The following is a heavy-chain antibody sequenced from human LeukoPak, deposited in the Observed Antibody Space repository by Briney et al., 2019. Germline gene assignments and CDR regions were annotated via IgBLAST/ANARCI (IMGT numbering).Heavy chain of an antibody. CDR1: GGSISSSNW. CDR2: IYHSGST. V-gene: IGHV4-4*02. J-gene: IGHJ4*02. CDR3: ARASVLFGGYYFDY. Sequence: PSGTLSLTCAVSGGSISSSNWWSWVRQPPGKGLEWIGEIYHSGSTNYNLSLKSRVTISVDKSKNQFSLKLSSVTAADTAVYYCARASVLFGGYYFDYWGQGALVTVSS. D-gene: IGHD3-10*01.